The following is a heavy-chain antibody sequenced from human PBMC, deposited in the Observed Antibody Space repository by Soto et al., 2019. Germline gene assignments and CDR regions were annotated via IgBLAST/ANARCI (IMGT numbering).Heavy chain of an antibody. CDR1: GFTFSRVS. J-gene: IGHJ4*02. D-gene: IGHD6-6*01. CDR2: ISASGGST. V-gene: IGHV3-23*01. Sequence: GGSLRLSCEASGFTFSRVSMNWVRQAPGKGLDWVSGISASGGSTYYADSVTGRFTISRDNSKNTLYLQMNSLRAEDTAVYYCAKEREYSRSSPFDYWGQGTLVTVSS. CDR3: AKEREYSRSSPFDY.